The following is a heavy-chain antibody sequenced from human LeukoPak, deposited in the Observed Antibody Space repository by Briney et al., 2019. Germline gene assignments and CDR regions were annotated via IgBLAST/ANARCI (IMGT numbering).Heavy chain of an antibody. CDR2: IKSKTDGGTT. V-gene: IGHV3-15*01. CDR3: TTEGLNYQQPYACDI. Sequence: GGSLRLSCAASGFTFSNAWMSWVRQAPGKGLEWVGRIKSKTDGGTTDYAAPVKGRFTISRDDSKNTLYLQMNSLKTEDTAVYYCTTEGLNYQQPYACDIWGQGTMVTVSS. J-gene: IGHJ3*02. CDR1: GFTFSNAW. D-gene: IGHD2-2*01.